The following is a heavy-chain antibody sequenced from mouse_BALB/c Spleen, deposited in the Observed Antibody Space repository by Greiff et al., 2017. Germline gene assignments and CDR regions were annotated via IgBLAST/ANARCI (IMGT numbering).Heavy chain of an antibody. D-gene: IGHD2-4*01. CDR1: GFTFSDYY. Sequence: EVQVVESGGGLVKPGGSLKLSCAASGFTFSDYYMYWVRQTPEKRLEWVATISDGGSYTYYPDSVKGRFTISRDNAKNNLYLQMSSLKSEDTAMYYCARVYYDYDGEWFAYWGQGTLVTVSA. CDR3: ARVYYDYDGEWFAY. J-gene: IGHJ3*01. CDR2: ISDGGSYT. V-gene: IGHV5-4*02.